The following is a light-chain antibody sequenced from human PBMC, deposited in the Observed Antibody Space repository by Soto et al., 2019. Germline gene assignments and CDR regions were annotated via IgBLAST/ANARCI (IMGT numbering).Light chain of an antibody. CDR2: DAS. Sequence: EVVLTQSPGTLSLSPGERATLSCRASQSVSSYLAWYQQKPGQAPRLLIYDASNRATGIPDRFSGSGSGTDFTLTISSLEPEDFAVYYCHQRGSWPRGTFGQGTKVDI. CDR3: HQRGSWPRGT. CDR1: QSVSSY. J-gene: IGKJ1*01. V-gene: IGKV3-11*01.